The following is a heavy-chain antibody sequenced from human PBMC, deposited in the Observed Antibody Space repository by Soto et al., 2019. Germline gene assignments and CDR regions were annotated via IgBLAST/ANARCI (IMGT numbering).Heavy chain of an antibody. CDR3: THDKGPAWQKYFFHN. V-gene: IGHV4-59*01. D-gene: IGHD3-22*01. Sequence: SETLSLTCAVSGDSISSYYCMWIRQPPGKGLGSIGYLYYGRSANYNPSLKSRVTLSVDTSTNQCSLTLSSMTAADTAVYYCTHDKGPAWQKYFFHNWGHGTLVTVSS. J-gene: IGHJ4*01. CDR2: LYYGRSA. CDR1: GDSISSYY.